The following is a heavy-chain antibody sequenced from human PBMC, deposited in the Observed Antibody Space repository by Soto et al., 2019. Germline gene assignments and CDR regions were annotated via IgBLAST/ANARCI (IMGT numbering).Heavy chain of an antibody. D-gene: IGHD3-22*01. Sequence: QVQLVQSGAEVKKPGASVKVSCKASGYTFTSYGISWVRQAPGQGLEWMGWISAYNGNTNYAQKLQCRVTMTTDTSTRTAYMELRSLRSDYTAVYYCSRRGSNDYDSSGYYSLDYWCQGTLVTVSS. CDR2: ISAYNGNT. V-gene: IGHV1-18*04. CDR1: GYTFTSYG. J-gene: IGHJ4*02. CDR3: SRRGSNDYDSSGYYSLDY.